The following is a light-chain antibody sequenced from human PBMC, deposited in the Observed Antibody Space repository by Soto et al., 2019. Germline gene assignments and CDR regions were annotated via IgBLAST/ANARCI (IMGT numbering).Light chain of an antibody. V-gene: IGKV1-12*01. CDR3: QQANDFPQT. Sequence: DIQMTQSPSSVSASVGDRVTITCRASQDISRWLGWYQQKPGKAPNLLIYAASTLHSGVPSRFSGSGSGTEFTLTISSLQPGDFGTYYCQQANDFPQTFGQGTKVEIK. J-gene: IGKJ1*01. CDR2: AAS. CDR1: QDISRW.